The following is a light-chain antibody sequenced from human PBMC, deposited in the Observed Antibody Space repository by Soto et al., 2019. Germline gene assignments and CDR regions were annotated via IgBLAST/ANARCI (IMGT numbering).Light chain of an antibody. CDR2: GAS. V-gene: IGKV3-20*01. CDR1: QSISSSS. CDR3: QQYGSSPWT. J-gene: IGKJ1*01. Sequence: ELVLTQSPGTLSLSPGERATLSCRASQSISSSSLAWYQQKPGQAPRLLIYGASSRAAGIPDRFSGSGSGTDFTLTISRLQPEDFAVYYCQQYGSSPWTFGQGTNVEIK.